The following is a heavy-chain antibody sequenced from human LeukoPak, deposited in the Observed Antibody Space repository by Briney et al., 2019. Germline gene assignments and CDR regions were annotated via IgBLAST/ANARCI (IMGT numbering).Heavy chain of an antibody. J-gene: IGHJ4*02. V-gene: IGHV3-30*03. CDR1: GFTFSSYG. CDR2: ISYDGSNK. CDR3: VSPITMIVVVPLVY. Sequence: SGGSLRLSCAASGFTFSSYGMHWVRQAPGKGLEWVAAISYDGSNKYYADSVKGRFTISRDNSKNTLYLQMNSLRAEDTAVYYCVSPITMIVVVPLVYWGQGTLVTVSS. D-gene: IGHD3-22*01.